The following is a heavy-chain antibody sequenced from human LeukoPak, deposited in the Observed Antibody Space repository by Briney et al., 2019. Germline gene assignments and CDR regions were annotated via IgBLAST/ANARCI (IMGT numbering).Heavy chain of an antibody. V-gene: IGHV4-61*01. J-gene: IGHJ4*02. D-gene: IGHD1-26*01. CDR3: ARWYSGSSFDY. Sequence: PSETLSLTCTVPGGSVSSGSYYWGWIRQPPGKGLEWIGYIYHSGSTNYNPSLESRVTVSVDTSKNQFSLKLSSVTAADTAVYYCARWYSGSSFDYWGQGTLVTVSS. CDR1: GGSVSSGSYY. CDR2: IYHSGST.